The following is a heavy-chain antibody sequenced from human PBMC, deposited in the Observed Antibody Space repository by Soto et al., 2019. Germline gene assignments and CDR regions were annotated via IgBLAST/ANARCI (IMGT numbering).Heavy chain of an antibody. Sequence: SLRLSCAASGFTFSNAWMSWVRQAPGKGLEWVGRIKSKTDGGTTDYAAPVKGRFTISRDDSKNTLYLQMNSLKTEDTAVYYCTATLRFLEWYYDYWGQGTLVTVSS. D-gene: IGHD3-3*01. V-gene: IGHV3-15*01. CDR3: TATLRFLEWYYDY. CDR2: IKSKTDGGTT. J-gene: IGHJ4*02. CDR1: GFTFSNAW.